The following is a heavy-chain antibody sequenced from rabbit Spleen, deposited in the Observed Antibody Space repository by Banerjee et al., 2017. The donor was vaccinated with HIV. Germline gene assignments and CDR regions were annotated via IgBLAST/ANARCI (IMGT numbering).Heavy chain of an antibody. CDR3: TRDDGSGHYIDGYFNL. J-gene: IGHJ4*01. D-gene: IGHD1-1*01. CDR2: IYTGNGKN. CDR1: GFSFSSGYD. V-gene: IGHV1S45*01. Sequence: QEQLVESGGGLVQPGGSLKLSCTASGFSFSSGYDMSWVRQAPGKGLEWIGFIYTGNGKNYYASWAKGRFTISKTSSTTVTLQVTSLTAADTATYFCTRDDGSGHYIDGYFNLWGPGTLVTVS.